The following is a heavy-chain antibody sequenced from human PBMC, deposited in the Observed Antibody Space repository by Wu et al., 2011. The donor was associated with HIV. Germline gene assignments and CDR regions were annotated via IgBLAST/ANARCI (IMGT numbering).Heavy chain of an antibody. D-gene: IGHD2/OR15-2a*01. Sequence: QVQLVQSGAEVKKPGASVKVSCKASGYTFNNYGINWVRQAPGQGLEWMGWISPYNDNTNHAQKFQGRVTITTDESTSTAYMELSSLRSEDTAVYYCARGLYGPTSRGYGMDVWGQGTTFTVSS. CDR3: ARGLYGPTSRGYGMDV. CDR1: GYTFNNYG. CDR2: ISPYNDNT. V-gene: IGHV1-18*01. J-gene: IGHJ6*02.